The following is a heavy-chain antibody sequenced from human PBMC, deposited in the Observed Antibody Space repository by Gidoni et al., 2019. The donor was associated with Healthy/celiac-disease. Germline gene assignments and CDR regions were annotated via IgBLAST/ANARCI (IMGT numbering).Heavy chain of an antibody. J-gene: IGHJ6*02. CDR1: GGSISSYY. CDR3: ARLVGATYYYYYGMDV. D-gene: IGHD1-26*01. Sequence: QVQLQESGPGLVKPSETLSLTCTVSGGSISSYYWSWIRHPPGKGLEWIGYIYYRGSTNYNPSLKSRVTISGDTSKNQFSLKLSSVTAADTAVYYCARLVGATYYYYYGMDVWGQGTTVTVSS. CDR2: IYYRGST. V-gene: IGHV4-59*08.